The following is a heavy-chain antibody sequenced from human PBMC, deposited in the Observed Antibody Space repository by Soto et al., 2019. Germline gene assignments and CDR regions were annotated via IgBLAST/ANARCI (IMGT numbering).Heavy chain of an antibody. Sequence: QVQLVQSGDEVKKPGASVKVSRKASGHIFVNYGIAWVRQAPGQGLEWMGWISPYTGNTHSASKVQGRLTMTTDTSTSTAYMDLGSLTSDDTAVYYCVMVDNYVTPTPQDVWGQGTTVTVSS. V-gene: IGHV1-18*01. CDR2: ISPYTGNT. D-gene: IGHD3-16*01. CDR3: VMVDNYVTPTPQDV. CDR1: GHIFVNYG. J-gene: IGHJ6*02.